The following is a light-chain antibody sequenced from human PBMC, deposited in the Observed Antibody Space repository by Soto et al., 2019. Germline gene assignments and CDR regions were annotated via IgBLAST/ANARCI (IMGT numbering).Light chain of an antibody. CDR1: QSVSTW. J-gene: IGKJ4*01. Sequence: DIQMTQSPSTLSASVGDTVTITCRASQSVSTWLAWYQQKPGRAPQLLIYDASRLKTGVPSRFSGSGAGTECTLTITRLQPDDFATYHCQQYNTLSLTFGGGTKVDIK. CDR3: QQYNTLSLT. CDR2: DAS. V-gene: IGKV1-5*01.